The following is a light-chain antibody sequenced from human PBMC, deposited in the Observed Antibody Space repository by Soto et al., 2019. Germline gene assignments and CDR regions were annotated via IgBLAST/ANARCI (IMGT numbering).Light chain of an antibody. J-gene: IGLJ1*01. CDR1: NTDVGDYNY. CDR2: EVN. Sequence: QSVLTQPASVAGSPGQSITISCTGSNTDVGDYNYVSWYRQLPGKAPQLIIYEVNKRPSGVSNRFSGSKSGNTASLTISGLKVEDEADYYCCSSGGSPTYVFGTGTKVTVL. V-gene: IGLV2-23*02. CDR3: CSSGGSPTYV.